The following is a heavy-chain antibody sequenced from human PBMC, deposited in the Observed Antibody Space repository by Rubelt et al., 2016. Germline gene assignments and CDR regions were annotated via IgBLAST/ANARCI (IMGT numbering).Heavy chain of an antibody. CDR1: GGSFSGYY. V-gene: IGHV4-34*01. J-gene: IGHJ5*02. D-gene: IGHD6-13*01. CDR3: ARGQIAAAGTSLSWFDP. Sequence: QVQLQQWGAGLLKPSETLSLTCAVYGGSFSGYYWSWIRQPPGKGLEWIGEINHSGSTNYNPSLKSRVTISVDTSKNQFSLKLSSVTAADTAVYYCARGQIAAAGTSLSWFDPWGQGTLVTVSS. CDR2: INHSGST.